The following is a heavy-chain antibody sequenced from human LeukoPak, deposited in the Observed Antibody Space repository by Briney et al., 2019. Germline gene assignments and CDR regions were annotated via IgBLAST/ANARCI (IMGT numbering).Heavy chain of an antibody. Sequence: ASVKVSCKASGGTFSSYAISWVRQAPGQGLEWMGRIIPILGIANYAQKFQGRVTITADKPTSTAYMELSSLRSEDTAVYYCARLAAGGAYWGQGTLVTVSS. V-gene: IGHV1-69*04. D-gene: IGHD6-13*01. CDR1: GGTFSSYA. CDR3: ARLAAGGAY. J-gene: IGHJ4*02. CDR2: IIPILGIA.